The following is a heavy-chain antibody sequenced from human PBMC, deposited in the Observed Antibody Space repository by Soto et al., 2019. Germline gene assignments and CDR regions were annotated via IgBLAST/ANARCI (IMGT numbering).Heavy chain of an antibody. D-gene: IGHD1-7*01. CDR3: ARDHPNRNYGNCFDY. CDR1: GGTFSSYA. Sequence: SVKVSCKASGGTFSSYAISWVRQAPGQGLEWMGGIIPIFGTANYAQKFQGRVTITADKSTSTAYMELSSLRSEDTAVYYCARDHPNRNYGNCFDYLGQGTPVTGAS. J-gene: IGHJ4*02. V-gene: IGHV1-69*06. CDR2: IIPIFGTA.